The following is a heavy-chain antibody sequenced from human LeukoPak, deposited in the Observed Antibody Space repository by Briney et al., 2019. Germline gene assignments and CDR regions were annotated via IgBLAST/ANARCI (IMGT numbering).Heavy chain of an antibody. CDR1: GGSISSYY. D-gene: IGHD6-19*01. V-gene: IGHV4-59*01. J-gene: IGHJ6*02. CDR3: ARDTGSGSRAGNGAYYYYGMDV. CDR2: IYYSGST. Sequence: SETLSLTCTVSGGSISSYYWSWIRQPPGKGLEWIGYIYYSGSTNYNPSLKSRVTISVDTSKNQFSLKLSSVTAADTAVYYCARDTGSGSRAGNGAYYYYGMDVWGQGTTVTVSS.